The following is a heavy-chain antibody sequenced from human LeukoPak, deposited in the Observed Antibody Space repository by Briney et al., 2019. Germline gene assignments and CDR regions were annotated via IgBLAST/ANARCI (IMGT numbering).Heavy chain of an antibody. CDR1: GYTLTELS. Sequence: ASVKVSCKVSGYTLTELSMHWVRQAPGKGLEWMGGFDPEDGETIYAQKFQGRVTMTEDTSTDTAYMELSSLRSEDTAVYYCATLYCSGGSCHDGNAFDIWGQGTMVTVS. J-gene: IGHJ3*02. CDR3: ATLYCSGGSCHDGNAFDI. D-gene: IGHD2-15*01. V-gene: IGHV1-24*01. CDR2: FDPEDGET.